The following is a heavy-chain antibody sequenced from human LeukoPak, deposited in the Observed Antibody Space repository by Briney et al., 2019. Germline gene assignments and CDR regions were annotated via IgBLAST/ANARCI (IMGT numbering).Heavy chain of an antibody. J-gene: IGHJ4*02. CDR1: GGSISSSSYY. Sequence: PLETLSLTCTVSGGSISSSSYYWGWIRQPPGKGLEWIGSIYYSGSTYYNPSLKSRVTISVDTSKNQFSLKLSSVTAADTAVYYCARLTSFGELYYFDYWGQGTLVTVSS. D-gene: IGHD3-10*01. V-gene: IGHV4-39*01. CDR2: IYYSGST. CDR3: ARLTSFGELYYFDY.